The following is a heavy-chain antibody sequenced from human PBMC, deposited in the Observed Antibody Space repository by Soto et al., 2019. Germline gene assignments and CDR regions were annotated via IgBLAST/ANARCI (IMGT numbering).Heavy chain of an antibody. CDR1: GFTFDDYA. CDR2: ISWNSGSI. D-gene: IGHD3-10*01. V-gene: IGHV3-9*01. J-gene: IGHJ4*02. Sequence: EVQLVESGGGLVQPGRSLRLSCAASGFTFDDYAMHWVRQAPGKGLEWVSGISWNSGSIGYADSVKGRFTISRDNAKNSLYLEMDSVRAEDTALYYCAKGRPRVLWFGGDFDCWGQGTLVTVSS. CDR3: AKGRPRVLWFGGDFDC.